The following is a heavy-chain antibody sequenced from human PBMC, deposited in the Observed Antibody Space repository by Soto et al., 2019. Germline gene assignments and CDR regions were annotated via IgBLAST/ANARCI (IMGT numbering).Heavy chain of an antibody. CDR2: IRSKAYGGTT. V-gene: IGHV3-49*03. D-gene: IGHD4-4*01. Sequence: PGGSLRLSCTASGFTFGDYAMSWFRQAPGKGLEWVGFIRSKAYGGTTEYAASVKGRFTISRDDSKTIASLQMNSLKTEDTAVYYCTGGLSVTTRLWYYYYMDVWGKGTTVTVSS. CDR3: TGGLSVTTRLWYYYYMDV. CDR1: GFTFGDYA. J-gene: IGHJ6*03.